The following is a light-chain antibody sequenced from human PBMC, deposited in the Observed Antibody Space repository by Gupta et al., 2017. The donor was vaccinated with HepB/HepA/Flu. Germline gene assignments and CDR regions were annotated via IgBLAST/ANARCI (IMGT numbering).Light chain of an antibody. CDR3: QHRNNWVT. V-gene: IGKV3-11*01. Sequence: EIVLTQSPATLSLSPGERATLSCRASQSIFHYLAWYQQKPGQAPRLLIYDAFNRATGVPARFSGSGSGTDFTLTSSSREPEDSAVYYGQHRNNWVTFGGGTKVEI. J-gene: IGKJ4*01. CDR2: DAF. CDR1: QSIFHY.